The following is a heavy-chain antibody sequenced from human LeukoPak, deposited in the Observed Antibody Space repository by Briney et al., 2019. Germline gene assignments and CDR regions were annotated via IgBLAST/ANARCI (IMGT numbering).Heavy chain of an antibody. CDR3: ARVKEGEGTTAGIDY. CDR2: ISYSGST. V-gene: IGHV4-59*01. CDR1: GGSISSYY. D-gene: IGHD4-17*01. Sequence: SETLSLTCTVSGGSISSYYWIWIRQPPGKGLEWFGYISYSGSTNYNPSLKSRVTISVDTSKNQFSLNLSSVNAADTAVYYCARVKEGEGTTAGIDYWGQGTLVTVSS. J-gene: IGHJ4*02.